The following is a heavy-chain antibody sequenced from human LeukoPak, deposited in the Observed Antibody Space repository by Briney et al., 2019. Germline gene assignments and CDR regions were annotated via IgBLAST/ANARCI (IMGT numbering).Heavy chain of an antibody. D-gene: IGHD1-26*01. CDR1: GYTFTSYA. V-gene: IGHV1-3*01. J-gene: IGHJ4*02. CDR3: ARDRGELHLDY. CDR2: INAGNGNT. Sequence: AASVKVSCKASGYTFTSYAMHWVRQAPGQRLEWMGWINAGNGNTKYSQKFQGRVTMPTDTSTSTAYMELRSLRSDDTAVYYCARDRGELHLDYWGQGTLVTVSS.